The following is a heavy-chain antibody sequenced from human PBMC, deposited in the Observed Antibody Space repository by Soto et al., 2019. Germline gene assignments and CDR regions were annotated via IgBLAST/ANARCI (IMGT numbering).Heavy chain of an antibody. Sequence: QVQLQESGPGLVKPSETLSLICNVSGGFISSYFWSWIRQPPGKGLEWIGYIYYSGSTNYNPSLKSRLTMSVDTSKNQFSLTLSSVTAADTAVYYCARGHPDRAAGGHGLDYWGQGTLVTVSS. J-gene: IGHJ4*02. D-gene: IGHD6-13*01. CDR2: IYYSGST. V-gene: IGHV4-59*01. CDR3: ARGHPDRAAGGHGLDY. CDR1: GGFISSYF.